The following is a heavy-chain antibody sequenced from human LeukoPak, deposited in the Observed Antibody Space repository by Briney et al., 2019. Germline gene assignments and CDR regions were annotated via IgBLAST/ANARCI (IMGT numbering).Heavy chain of an antibody. J-gene: IGHJ5*02. CDR3: AIYSSSSGRIDP. Sequence: SETLSLTCTVSSGSITSSVYYCSWIRQPPGKGLEWIAGINYSGVTHYNPSLKSRVTISVDTSKDHFSLNLSSVTAADTAVYYCAIYSSSSGRIDPWGQGTLVTVSS. CDR2: INYSGVT. V-gene: IGHV4-39*02. D-gene: IGHD2-15*01. CDR1: SGSITSSVYY.